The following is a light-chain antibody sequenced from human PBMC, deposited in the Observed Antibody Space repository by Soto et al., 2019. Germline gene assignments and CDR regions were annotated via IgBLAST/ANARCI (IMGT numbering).Light chain of an antibody. V-gene: IGLV1-51*01. CDR1: SSNIGNNY. CDR2: ENS. J-gene: IGLJ3*02. CDR3: GTWDSGQSAGGV. Sequence: HSVLTQPPSLSAAPGQSVTISCSGSSSNIGNNYVSWYQQLPGTAPKLIIYENSKRPSGIPDRFSGSKSGTSATLAITGLQTGDEADYYCGTWDSGQSAGGVFGGGTKLTVL.